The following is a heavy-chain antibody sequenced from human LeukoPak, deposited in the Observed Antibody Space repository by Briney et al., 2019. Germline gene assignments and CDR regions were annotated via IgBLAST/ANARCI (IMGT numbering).Heavy chain of an antibody. V-gene: IGHV1-18*01. Sequence: ASAKVSCKASGYTFPNYGFTWVRQAPGQGLEWMGWISSYNGNTQYAQNFQGRLTLTTDTSTNTAYMDLRSLRSNDTAVYYCATPAKGAYFYYYMDVWGAGTTVTVSS. CDR1: GYTFPNYG. CDR2: ISSYNGNT. D-gene: IGHD2-2*01. J-gene: IGHJ6*03. CDR3: ATPAKGAYFYYYMDV.